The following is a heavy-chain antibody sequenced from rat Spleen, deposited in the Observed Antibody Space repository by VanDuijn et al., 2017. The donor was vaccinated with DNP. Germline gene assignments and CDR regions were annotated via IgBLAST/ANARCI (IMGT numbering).Heavy chain of an antibody. D-gene: IGHD1-11*01. Sequence: EVQLVESGGGLVQPGRSLKLSCAASGFTFSDYYMAWVRQAPTKGLEGVAAISYDGGSTYYRDSVKGRFTISRDNAKSSLYLQMDSLRSEDTATYYCTTSLSNYGEDYWGQGVMVTVSS. CDR1: GFTFSDYY. CDR3: TTSLSNYGEDY. V-gene: IGHV5-20*01. CDR2: ISYDGGST. J-gene: IGHJ2*01.